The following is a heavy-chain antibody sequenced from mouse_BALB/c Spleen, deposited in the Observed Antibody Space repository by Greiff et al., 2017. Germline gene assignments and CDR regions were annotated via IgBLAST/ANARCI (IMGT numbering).Heavy chain of an antibody. J-gene: IGHJ4*01. CDR1: GFTFSNYW. CDR2: IRLKSNNYAT. CDR3: FTMIQQTVYYSMDY. V-gene: IGHV6-6*02. Sequence: EVKVEESGGGLVQPGGSMKLSCVASGFTFSNYWMNWVRQSPEKGLEWVAEIRLKSNNYATHYAESVTGMFTISRDDSKSSVYLQMNNLRAEDTGIYYCFTMIQQTVYYSMDYGGQGTPVTV. D-gene: IGHD2-4*01.